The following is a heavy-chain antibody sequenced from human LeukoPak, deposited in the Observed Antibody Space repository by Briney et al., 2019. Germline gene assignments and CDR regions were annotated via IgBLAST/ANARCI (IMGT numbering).Heavy chain of an antibody. V-gene: IGHV3-23*01. CDR1: GFTFSSYA. CDR3: AKEDPYYDILTGSAGGGY. D-gene: IGHD3-9*01. CDR2: ISGSGGST. Sequence: PGGSLRLSCAASGFTFSSYAMSWVRQAPGKGLEWVSAISGSGGSTYYADSVEGRFTISRDNSKNTLYLQMNSLRAEDTAVYYCAKEDPYYDILTGSAGGGYWGQGTLVTVSS. J-gene: IGHJ4*02.